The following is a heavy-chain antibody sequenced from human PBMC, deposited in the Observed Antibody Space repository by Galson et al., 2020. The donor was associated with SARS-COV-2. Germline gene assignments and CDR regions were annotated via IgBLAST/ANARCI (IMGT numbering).Heavy chain of an antibody. CDR3: ARESLYSSSWYEY. CDR1: GYTITGYY. V-gene: IGHV1-2*02. D-gene: IGHD6-13*01. CDR2: INPNSGGT. J-gene: IGHJ4*02. Sequence: ASVKVSCKASGYTITGYYMHWVRQAPGQGLEWMGWINPNSGGTNYAQKFQGRVTMTRDTSISTAYMVLSRLRSDDTAVYYYARESLYSSSWYEYWGQGTLVTVSS.